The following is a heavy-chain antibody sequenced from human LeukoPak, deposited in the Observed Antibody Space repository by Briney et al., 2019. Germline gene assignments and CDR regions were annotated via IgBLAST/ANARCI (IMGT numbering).Heavy chain of an antibody. Sequence: SETLSLTCTVSGGSISSYFWSWIRQPPGKGLEWIGYMYYSGSTTYNPSLKSRVTISLDTSKNQFSLKLSSVTAADTAVYYCAGNIVEYHWFDPWGRGTLVTVSS. CDR1: GGSISSYF. CDR3: AGNIVEYHWFDP. J-gene: IGHJ5*02. V-gene: IGHV4-59*08. CDR2: MYYSGST. D-gene: IGHD2/OR15-2a*01.